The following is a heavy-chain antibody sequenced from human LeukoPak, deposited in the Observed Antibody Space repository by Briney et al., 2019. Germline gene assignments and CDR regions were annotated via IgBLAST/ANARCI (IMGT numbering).Heavy chain of an antibody. CDR2: IKQDGSEK. D-gene: IGHD3-22*01. CDR1: GFTFSSYW. J-gene: IGHJ4*02. Sequence: GGSLRLSCAASGFTFSSYWMSWVRQAPGKGLEWVANIKQDGSEKYYVDSVKGRFTISRDNAKNSLYLQMNSLGAEDTAVYYCARPYDTRGYFPDYWGQGALVTVSS. CDR3: ARPYDTRGYFPDY. V-gene: IGHV3-7*01.